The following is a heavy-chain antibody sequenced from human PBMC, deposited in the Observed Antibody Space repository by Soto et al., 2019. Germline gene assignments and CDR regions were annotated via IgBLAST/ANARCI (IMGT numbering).Heavy chain of an antibody. D-gene: IGHD3-3*01. J-gene: IGHJ6*03. V-gene: IGHV3-9*03. CDR1: GFTFDDYA. CDR2: ISWNSGSI. CDR3: AKDMGSNIQGVAPYGPLYYYYYYYMDV. Sequence: GGSLRLSCAASGFTFDDYAMHWVRQAPGKGLEWVSGISWNSGSIDYADSVKGRFTISRDNAKTSLYLQMNSLRAEELALYYCAKDMGSNIQGVAPYGPLYYYYYYYMDVWGKGTTVTVSS.